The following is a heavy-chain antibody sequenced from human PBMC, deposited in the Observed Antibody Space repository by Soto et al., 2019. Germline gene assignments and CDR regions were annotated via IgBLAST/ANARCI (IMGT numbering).Heavy chain of an antibody. Sequence: GGSLRLSCAASGFTFSSYSMNWVRQAPGKGLEWVSYISSSSSTIYYADSVKGRFTISRDNAKNSLYLQMNSLRAEDTAVYYCAPHHEYCSGGSCYGWDYWGQGTLVTVSS. CDR2: ISSSSSTI. CDR1: GFTFSSYS. CDR3: APHHEYCSGGSCYGWDY. V-gene: IGHV3-48*01. J-gene: IGHJ4*02. D-gene: IGHD2-15*01.